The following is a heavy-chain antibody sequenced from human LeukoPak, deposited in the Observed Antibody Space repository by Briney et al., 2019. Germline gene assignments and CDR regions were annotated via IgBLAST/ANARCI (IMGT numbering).Heavy chain of an antibody. J-gene: IGHJ4*02. CDR3: ATPKYGDYVWYFDY. V-gene: IGHV1-24*01. D-gene: IGHD4-17*01. CDR2: FDPEDGET. CDR1: GYTLTELS. Sequence: ASVKVSCKVSGYTLTELSMYWVRQAPGKGLEWMGGFDPEDGETIYAQKFQGRVTMTEDTSTDTAYMELSSLRSEDTAVYYCATPKYGDYVWYFDYWGQGTLVTVSS.